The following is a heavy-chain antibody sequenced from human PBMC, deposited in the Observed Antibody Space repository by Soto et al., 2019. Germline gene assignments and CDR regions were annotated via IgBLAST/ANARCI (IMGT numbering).Heavy chain of an antibody. CDR3: AGTPTTVATDWFGR. CDR1: GGSISSYY. Sequence: PSETLSLTCTVSGGSISSYYWSWIRQPPGKGLEWIGYIYYSGSTNYNPSLKSRVTISVDTSKNQFSLKLSSVTAADTAVYYCAGTPTTVATDWFGRWGQGTLVTLSS. J-gene: IGHJ5*02. V-gene: IGHV4-59*01. CDR2: IYYSGST. D-gene: IGHD4-17*01.